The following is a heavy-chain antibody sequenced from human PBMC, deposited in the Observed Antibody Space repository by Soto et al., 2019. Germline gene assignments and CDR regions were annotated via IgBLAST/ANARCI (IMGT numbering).Heavy chain of an antibody. CDR1: GYSFTSYG. D-gene: IGHD2-2*01. CDR3: ARDLTIVPATHPRLENYGMDV. J-gene: IGHJ6*02. CDR2: VSTYNGHT. Sequence: QVQLVQSAGEVKKPGASVKCSCKASGYSFTSYGISWVRRAAGQGLEWMGWVSTYNGHTQFVERFQGRVTMTTDTSTKTAYMELRNLRSDDTAHYYCARDLTIVPATHPRLENYGMDVWGQGTTVIVSS. V-gene: IGHV1-18*01.